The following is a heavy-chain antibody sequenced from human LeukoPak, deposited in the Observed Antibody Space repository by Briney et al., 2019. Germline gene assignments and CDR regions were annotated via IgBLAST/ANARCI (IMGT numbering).Heavy chain of an antibody. Sequence: PGGSLRLSCAASGFTVSSYYMTWVRQAPGKGLEWVSVMYSGGSTYYADSVKGRVAISRDNSQNTVFLQMNSVRVEDTAVYYCARSYSNNLSGMEVWGQGPAVPVSS. V-gene: IGHV3-66*01. D-gene: IGHD4-11*01. CDR2: MYSGGST. CDR3: ARSYSNNLSGMEV. J-gene: IGHJ6*02. CDR1: GFTVSSYY.